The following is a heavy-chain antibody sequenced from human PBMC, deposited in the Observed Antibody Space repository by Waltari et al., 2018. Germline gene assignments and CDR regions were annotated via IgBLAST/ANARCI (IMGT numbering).Heavy chain of an antibody. CDR1: GFRLSAHF. CDR2: ISGNGAST. V-gene: IGHV3-11*01. Sequence: QVQLVESGGGLVKPGGSMRLSCTIHGFRLSAHFMTWIRQAPGKGLEWGAYISGNGASTVYADSVKGRFSISRVNAKNSLYLQMNSLRADDTAVYFCAREASGWTPHFDNWGQGTLVTVSS. D-gene: IGHD6-19*01. CDR3: AREASGWTPHFDN. J-gene: IGHJ4*02.